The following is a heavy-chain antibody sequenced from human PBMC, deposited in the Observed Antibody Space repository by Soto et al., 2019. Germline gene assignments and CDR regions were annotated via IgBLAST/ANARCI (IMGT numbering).Heavy chain of an antibody. D-gene: IGHD3-3*01. CDR2: IYYSGST. CDR3: ARHGDFWSGYYTYYYYYMDV. CDR1: GGSISSYY. Sequence: SETLSLTCTVSGGSISSYYWSWIRRPPGKGLEWIGYIYYSGSTNYNPSLKSRVTISVDTSKNQFSLKLSSVTAADTAVYYCARHGDFWSGYYTYYYYYMDVWGKGTTVTVS. J-gene: IGHJ6*03. V-gene: IGHV4-59*08.